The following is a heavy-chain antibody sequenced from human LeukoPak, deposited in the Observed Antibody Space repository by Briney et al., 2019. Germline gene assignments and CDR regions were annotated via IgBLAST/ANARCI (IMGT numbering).Heavy chain of an antibody. V-gene: IGHV4-39*01. J-gene: IGHJ3*02. Sequence: SETLSLTCTVSGGSISSSSYYWGWIRQPPGKGLEWIGSIYYSGSTYYNPSLKSRVTISVDTSKNQFSLKLSSVTAADTAVYYCARGKRGYGAFDIWGQGTMVTVSS. CDR2: IYYSGST. CDR1: GGSISSSSYY. CDR3: ARGKRGYGAFDI. D-gene: IGHD5-12*01.